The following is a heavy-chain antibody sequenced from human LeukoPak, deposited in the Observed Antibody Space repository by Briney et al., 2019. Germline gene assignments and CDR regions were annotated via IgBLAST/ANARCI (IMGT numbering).Heavy chain of an antibody. CDR2: ISSSGSTI. J-gene: IGHJ4*02. CDR3: AKSNDYDY. Sequence: GGSLRLSCAASGFTFSSYEMNWVRQAPGKGLEWVSYISSSGSTIYYADSVKGRFTISRDNAKNSPYLQMNSLRAEDAAVYYCAKSNDYDYWAQGTLVTVSS. CDR1: GFTFSSYE. D-gene: IGHD5-12*01. V-gene: IGHV3-48*03.